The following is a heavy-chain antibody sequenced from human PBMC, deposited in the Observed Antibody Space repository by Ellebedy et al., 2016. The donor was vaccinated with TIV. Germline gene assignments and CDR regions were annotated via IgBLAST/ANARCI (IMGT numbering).Heavy chain of an antibody. V-gene: IGHV1-18*01. D-gene: IGHD5-18*01. J-gene: IGHJ4*02. CDR1: GYPFTSYG. CDR2: ISTYNGNT. CDR3: ARQQFSYGPDY. Sequence: ASVKVSCKASGYPFTSYGIHWVRQAPGQGLEWMGWISTYNGNTDYAQKLQGRVAMTTDTSTSTAYMELRSLRSDDTAVYYCARQQFSYGPDYWGQGTLVTVSP.